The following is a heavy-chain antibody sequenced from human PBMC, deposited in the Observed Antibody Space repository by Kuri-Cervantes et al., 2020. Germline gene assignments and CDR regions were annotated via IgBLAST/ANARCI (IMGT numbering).Heavy chain of an antibody. CDR2: LSASGGST. J-gene: IGHJ4*02. D-gene: IGHD6-6*01. V-gene: IGHV3-23*01. CDR3: AKELRYSSSSYFDY. CDR1: GFMFSSYA. Sequence: GGSLRLSCAASGFMFSSYAMSWVRQAPGKGLEWVSGLSASGGSTYYADSVKGRFTVSRDNSKNTLYLQMNSLRAEDTAVYYCAKELRYSSSSYFDYWGQGILVTVSS.